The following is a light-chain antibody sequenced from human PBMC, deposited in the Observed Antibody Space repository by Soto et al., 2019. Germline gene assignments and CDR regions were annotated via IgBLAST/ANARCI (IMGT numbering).Light chain of an antibody. Sequence: QSALTQPASVSGSPGQSITISCTGTSSDVGGYNYVSWYQQHPGKAPKLMIYEVSNRPSGVSNRFSGSKSGNTASLTISGLQAQDEAHYYCSSYTSSSHYVSGHGTKVT. CDR1: SSDVGGYNY. V-gene: IGLV2-14*01. CDR3: SSYTSSSHYV. CDR2: EVS. J-gene: IGLJ1*01.